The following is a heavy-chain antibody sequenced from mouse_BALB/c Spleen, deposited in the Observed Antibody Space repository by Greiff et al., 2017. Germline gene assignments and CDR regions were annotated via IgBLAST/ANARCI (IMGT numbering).Heavy chain of an antibody. J-gene: IGHJ4*01. CDR2: ISSGGSYT. D-gene: IGHD2-1*01. CDR1: GFTFSSYT. CDR3: TRGGGNYPYAMDY. V-gene: IGHV5-6-4*01. Sequence: EVMLVESGGGLVKPGGSLKLSCAASGFTFSSYTMSWVRQTPEKRLEWVATISSGGSYTYYPDSVKGRFTISRDNAKNTLYLQMSSLKSEDTAMYYCTRGGGNYPYAMDYWGQGTSVTVSS.